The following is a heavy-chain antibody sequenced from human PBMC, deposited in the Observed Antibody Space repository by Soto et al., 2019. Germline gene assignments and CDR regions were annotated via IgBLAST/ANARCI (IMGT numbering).Heavy chain of an antibody. CDR3: ARDNQGSYYYYGMDV. J-gene: IGHJ6*02. CDR2: IYYSGST. V-gene: IGHV4-59*01. D-gene: IGHD2-15*01. CDR1: GGSISSYY. Sequence: SETLSLTCTVSGGSISSYYWSWIRQPPGKGLEWIGYIYYSGSTNYNPSLKSRVTISVDTSKNQFSLKLGSVTAADTAVYYCARDNQGSYYYYGMDVWGQGTTVTVSS.